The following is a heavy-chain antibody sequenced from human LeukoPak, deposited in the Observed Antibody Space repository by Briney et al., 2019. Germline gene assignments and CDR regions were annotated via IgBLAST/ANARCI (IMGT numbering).Heavy chain of an antibody. V-gene: IGHV4-30-4*08. D-gene: IGHD3-10*01. CDR3: VRGHYYGSGLFDY. Sequence: SETLSLTCTVSGGSISSGDSYWGWLGQRPGKGLEWIGYIYYSGSTYYNPSINSRVTISVDTSKNQFSLKLSSVTAADTAVYYCVRGHYYGSGLFDYWGQGTLVTVSS. CDR1: GGSISSGDSY. J-gene: IGHJ4*02. CDR2: IYYSGST.